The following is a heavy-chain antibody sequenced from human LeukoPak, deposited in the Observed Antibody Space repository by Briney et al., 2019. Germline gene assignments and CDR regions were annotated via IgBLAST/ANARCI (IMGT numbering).Heavy chain of an antibody. CDR3: ARGYSSGWYYFDY. CDR2: IYSGGST. D-gene: IGHD6-19*01. Sequence: GGSLRLSCAASGFTVSSNYMSWVRQAPGKGLEWVSVIYSGGSTYYADCVKGRFTISRGNSKNTLNLQMNSLRAEDTAVYYCARGYSSGWYYFDYWGQGTPVTVSS. CDR1: GFTVSSNY. V-gene: IGHV3-53*01. J-gene: IGHJ4*02.